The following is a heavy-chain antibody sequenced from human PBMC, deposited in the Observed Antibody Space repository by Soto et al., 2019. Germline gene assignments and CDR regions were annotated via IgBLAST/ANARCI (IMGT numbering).Heavy chain of an antibody. J-gene: IGHJ4*02. CDR3: AGGQGCLIPYYFDS. V-gene: IGHV1-18*04. Sequence: QVQLVQSGAEVKKPGASVRVSCKASEHTFTIYGINWVRLAPGQGLEWMGWINTYSGNTIYAQKFQDRLTITTDTSTNTASMELRSLTSDDTAVFYCAGGQGCLIPYYFDSWGQGTLVTVSS. CDR2: INTYSGNT. D-gene: IGHD2-15*01. CDR1: EHTFTIYG.